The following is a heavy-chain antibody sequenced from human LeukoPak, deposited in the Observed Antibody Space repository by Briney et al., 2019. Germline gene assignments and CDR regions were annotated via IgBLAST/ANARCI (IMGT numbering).Heavy chain of an antibody. CDR1: GYTFTSYD. V-gene: IGHV1-8*01. Sequence: ASVKVSCKASGYTFTSYDINWVRQATGQGLEWMGWMNPNSGNTGYAQKFQGRVTMTRNTSISTAYLQWSSLKASDTAMYYCARRSSSPTNNWFDPWGQGTLVTVSS. D-gene: IGHD6-6*01. J-gene: IGHJ5*02. CDR3: ARRSSSPTNNWFDP. CDR2: MNPNSGNT.